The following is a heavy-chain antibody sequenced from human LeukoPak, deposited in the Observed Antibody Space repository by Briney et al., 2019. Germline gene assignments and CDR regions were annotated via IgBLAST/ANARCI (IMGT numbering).Heavy chain of an antibody. J-gene: IGHJ4*02. D-gene: IGHD2-15*01. CDR3: ARYGGGSSLPYYFDY. V-gene: IGHV4-39*07. CDR2: IYYSGST. CDR1: GGSINSSSYY. Sequence: SETLSLTCTVSGGSINSSSYYWGWIRQPPGKGLEWIGNIYYSGSTYYNPSLKSRVTISVDTSKNQFSLKLSSVTAADTAVYYCARYGGGSSLPYYFDYWGQGTLVTVSS.